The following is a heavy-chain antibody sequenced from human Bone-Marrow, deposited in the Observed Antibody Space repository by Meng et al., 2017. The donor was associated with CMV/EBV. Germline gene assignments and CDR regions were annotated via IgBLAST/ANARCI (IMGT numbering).Heavy chain of an antibody. J-gene: IGHJ6*02. V-gene: IGHV4-59*01. CDR3: ARGGDDYGDSNEDYGMDV. Sequence: SETLSLTCTVSGGSISSYYWSWIRQPPGKGLEWIGYIYYSGSTNYNPSLKSRVTISVDTSKNQFSLKLSSVTDADTAVYYCARGGDDYGDSNEDYGMDVWGQGTTVTVSS. D-gene: IGHD4-17*01. CDR2: IYYSGST. CDR1: GGSISSYY.